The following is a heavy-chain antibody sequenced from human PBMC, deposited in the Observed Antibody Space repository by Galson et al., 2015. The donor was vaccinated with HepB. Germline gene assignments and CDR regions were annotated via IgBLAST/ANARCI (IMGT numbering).Heavy chain of an antibody. D-gene: IGHD1-26*01. Sequence: SLRLSCAASGFAFSNYAMHWVRQAPGKGLEWVAVISSDGSQKYYADSVKGRFTISRDNSKNTLYLQINSLRAEDTAVYYCAKDGGTYRFDYWGQGTLVTVSS. CDR3: AKDGGTYRFDY. V-gene: IGHV3-30*04. CDR2: ISSDGSQK. J-gene: IGHJ4*02. CDR1: GFAFSNYA.